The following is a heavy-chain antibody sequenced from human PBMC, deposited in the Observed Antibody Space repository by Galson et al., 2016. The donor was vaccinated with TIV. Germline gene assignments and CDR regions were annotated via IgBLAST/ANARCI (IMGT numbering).Heavy chain of an antibody. Sequence: CKVSGHRLNELVIHWVRQAPGQGLEWMGGFDPEVSKTVYAQMLQGRVTMAADTSRNTAYMELGSLRFEDTAVYYCATVAWFPGLALDNWGQGTLVTVSS. D-gene: IGHD3-22*01. J-gene: IGHJ4*02. CDR3: ATVAWFPGLALDN. V-gene: IGHV1-24*01. CDR1: GHRLNELV. CDR2: FDPEVSKT.